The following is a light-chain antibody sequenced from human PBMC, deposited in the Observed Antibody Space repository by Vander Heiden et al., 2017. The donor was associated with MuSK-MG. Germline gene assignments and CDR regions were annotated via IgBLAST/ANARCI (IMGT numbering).Light chain of an antibody. CDR2: KAS. CDR1: QTISSW. CDR3: QQHNSYLYT. Sequence: DIQMTQSPSTLSASVGDRVTITCRASQTISSWLAWYQQKPGKAPKLLIYKASSLESGVPSRFSGSGSGTEFTLTISSLQPDDFATYYCQQHNSYLYTFGQGTKLESK. J-gene: IGKJ2*01. V-gene: IGKV1-5*03.